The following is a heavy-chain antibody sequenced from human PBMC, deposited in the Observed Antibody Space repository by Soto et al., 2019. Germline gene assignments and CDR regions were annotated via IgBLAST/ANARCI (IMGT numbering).Heavy chain of an antibody. D-gene: IGHD5-18*01. CDR2: ISGSGDGV. CDR3: AGPGYSSQDY. CDR1: GFTSSSFA. J-gene: IGHJ4*02. Sequence: WGSLRLSCAASGFTSSSFALSWGRQAPGKGLEWVSAISGSGDGVDYADSVKGQFTISRDNSKNTLYLQMNSLRVGDTAVYYCAGPGYSSQDYWGQGTLVTVSS. V-gene: IGHV3-23*01.